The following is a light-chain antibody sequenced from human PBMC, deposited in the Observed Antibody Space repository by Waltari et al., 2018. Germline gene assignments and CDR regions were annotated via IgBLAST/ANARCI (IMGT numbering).Light chain of an antibody. J-gene: IGKJ3*01. V-gene: IGKV1-27*01. CDR3: QKYNSAPRT. Sequence: DIQITQSPSSLSASVGDRDTITCRASQGITNYLAWYQQKPGKVPKLLIYGASAFQTGVPSRFSGSGSGTDCTLTISSLQPEDVATYYCQKYNSAPRTFGPGTKVDIK. CDR1: QGITNY. CDR2: GAS.